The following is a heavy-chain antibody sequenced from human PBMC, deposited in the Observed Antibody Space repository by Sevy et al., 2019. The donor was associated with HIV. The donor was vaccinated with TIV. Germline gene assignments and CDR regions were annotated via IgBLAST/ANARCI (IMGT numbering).Heavy chain of an antibody. J-gene: IGHJ5*01. D-gene: IGHD6-25*01. Sequence: GGSLRLSCAVSGFTFSSYWMSWVRQAPGKGLEWVANINQDGSEKYYVDSVKGRFTISRDSAKNSVYVQMNSLRDEDTGVYYCVGDRSGSWFDSWGQGTLVTVSS. V-gene: IGHV3-7*01. CDR2: INQDGSEK. CDR1: GFTFSSYW. CDR3: VGDRSGSWFDS.